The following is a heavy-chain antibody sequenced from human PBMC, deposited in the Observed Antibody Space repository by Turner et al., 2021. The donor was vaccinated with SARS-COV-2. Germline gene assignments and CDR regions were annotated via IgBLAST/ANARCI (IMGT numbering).Heavy chain of an antibody. V-gene: IGHV4-59*01. D-gene: IGHD6-19*01. Sequence: QVQLQESGPGLEKPSETLSLTCTVSGDSISSYNWSWIRQPPGKGLEWMGYIYYSGSTNDNPSLTSRVTISVDTSKNQFSLKLTSVTAADPAVYYCAWSGGWYFGYFDYWGQGTLVTVSS. CDR3: AWSGGWYFGYFDY. J-gene: IGHJ4*02. CDR2: IYYSGST. CDR1: GDSISSYN.